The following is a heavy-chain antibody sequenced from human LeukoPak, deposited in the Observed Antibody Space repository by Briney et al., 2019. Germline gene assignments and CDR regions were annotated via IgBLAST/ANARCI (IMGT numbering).Heavy chain of an antibody. CDR3: ARTVGATTFFDY. D-gene: IGHD1-26*01. Sequence: GRSLTLSCPASGFTFSSYAMHWVRQAPGKGLEWVAVISYDGSNKYYADSVKGRFTISRDNSKNTLYLQMNSLRAEDTAVYYCARTVGATTFFDYWGQGTLVTVSS. CDR1: GFTFSSYA. CDR2: ISYDGSNK. J-gene: IGHJ4*02. V-gene: IGHV3-30*04.